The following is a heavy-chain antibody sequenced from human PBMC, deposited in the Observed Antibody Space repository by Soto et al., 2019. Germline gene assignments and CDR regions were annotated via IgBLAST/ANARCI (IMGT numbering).Heavy chain of an antibody. D-gene: IGHD2-15*01. V-gene: IGHV1-46*03. J-gene: IGHJ4*02. Sequence: ASVKVSCKASGYTFTSYFMHWVRQAPGQGPEWMGIINPSGGSTSYAQKFQGRVTLTSDTSTTTVYMELSSLRSDDTAVYYCARGQCLVYCSGVSCGYRGYFDYWGQGTLVTVSS. CDR2: INPSGGST. CDR3: ARGQCLVYCSGVSCGYRGYFDY. CDR1: GYTFTSYF.